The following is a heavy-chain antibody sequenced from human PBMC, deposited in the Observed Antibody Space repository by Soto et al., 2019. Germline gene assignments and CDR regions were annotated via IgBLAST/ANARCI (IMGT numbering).Heavy chain of an antibody. CDR1: GDSVRNQY. J-gene: IGHJ6*03. V-gene: IGHV4-4*09. CDR3: SSTLHYGHIDV. CDR2: IYRSGST. Sequence: SETLSLTCTVSGDSVRNQYWSWIRRPPGRGLEWIGYIYRSGSTKYNPSLKSRLTISVDTSKNQFSLKLSSVTAADTAVYYCSSTLHYGHIDVWGKGSTVTVSS. D-gene: IGHD3-16*01.